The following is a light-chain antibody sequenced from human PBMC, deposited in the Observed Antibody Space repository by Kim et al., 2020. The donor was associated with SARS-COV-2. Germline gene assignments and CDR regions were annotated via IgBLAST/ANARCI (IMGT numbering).Light chain of an antibody. Sequence: SSGERAPLSCRDSSSVSSNLAWYQQKPGQAPRRLIFGASDRATGIPARFSGGGCGTAFTLSTSSVQSEDFAVNYCQQYDNRPRTFGQGTTVDIK. CDR1: SSVSSN. CDR3: QQYDNRPRT. V-gene: IGKV3-15*01. J-gene: IGKJ1*01. CDR2: GAS.